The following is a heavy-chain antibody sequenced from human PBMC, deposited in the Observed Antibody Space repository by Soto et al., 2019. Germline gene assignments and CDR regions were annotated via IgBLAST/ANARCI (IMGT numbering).Heavy chain of an antibody. CDR1: GYTLTELS. CDR3: ATLIYYDSSGYYYAWFDP. Sequence: GASVKVSCKVSGYTLTELSMHWVRQAPGKGLEWIGGFDPEDGETIYAQKFQGRVTMTEDTSTDTAYMELSSLRSEDTAVYYCATLIYYDSSGYYYAWFDPWGQGTLVTVSS. V-gene: IGHV1-24*01. D-gene: IGHD3-22*01. J-gene: IGHJ5*02. CDR2: FDPEDGET.